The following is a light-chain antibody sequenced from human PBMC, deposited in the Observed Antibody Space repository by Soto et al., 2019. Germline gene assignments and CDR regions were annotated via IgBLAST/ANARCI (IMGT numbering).Light chain of an antibody. J-gene: IGLJ2*01. Sequence: SSELTQAPSVSVAPGQTARITCGGNNSAIKSVHWYQQKPGQAPVLVVYDDGDRPSGIPERFSGSNSGNTATLPITRVEAVDEADYHCHVSDSSSDHRVVFGGGTKVTVL. CDR1: NSAIKS. V-gene: IGLV3-21*02. CDR2: DDG. CDR3: HVSDSSSDHRVV.